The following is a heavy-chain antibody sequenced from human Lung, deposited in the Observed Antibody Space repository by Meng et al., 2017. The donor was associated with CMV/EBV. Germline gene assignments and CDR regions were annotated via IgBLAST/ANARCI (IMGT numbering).Heavy chain of an antibody. D-gene: IGHD3-10*02. CDR2: ISAYSGNT. V-gene: IGHV1-18*04. CDR1: FNHYG. Sequence: FNHYGLIWVQQAPGKGLEWVGGISAYSGNTNYAQKIQDRVTMTTHTSSNTAYMELRSLRSDDTAIYYCARVVVHYYARGDNADYSDYWGQGTLVTVSS. J-gene: IGHJ4*02. CDR3: ARVVVHYYARGDNADYSDY.